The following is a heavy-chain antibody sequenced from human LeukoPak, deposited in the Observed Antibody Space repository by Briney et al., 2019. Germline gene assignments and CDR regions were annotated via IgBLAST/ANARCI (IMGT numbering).Heavy chain of an antibody. J-gene: IGHJ4*02. V-gene: IGHV3-23*01. CDR1: GLTFSSYA. CDR3: AKDNWRYCSGGSCYVH. D-gene: IGHD2-15*01. CDR2: ISGSGGST. Sequence: GGSLRLSCAASGLTFSSYAMSWVRQGPGKGLEWVSAISGSGGSTYYADSVKGRFTISRDNSKNTLYLQMNSLRAEDTAVYYCAKDNWRYCSGGSCYVHWGQGTLVTVSS.